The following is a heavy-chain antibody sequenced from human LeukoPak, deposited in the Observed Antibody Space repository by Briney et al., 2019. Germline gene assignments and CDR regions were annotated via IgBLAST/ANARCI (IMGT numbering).Heavy chain of an antibody. V-gene: IGHV3-21*01. CDR1: GFIFSSNS. CDR2: ISSSSSNK. D-gene: IGHD6-19*01. J-gene: IGHJ4*02. Sequence: GGSLRLSCAASGFIFSSNSMNWVRQAPGKGLEWVASISSSSSNKYYADSVQGRFTISRDNAKNSLYLQMGSLRAEDTAVYYCAGPPSTSAWSNSVDDWGQGTLVTVSS. CDR3: AGPPSTSAWSNSVDD.